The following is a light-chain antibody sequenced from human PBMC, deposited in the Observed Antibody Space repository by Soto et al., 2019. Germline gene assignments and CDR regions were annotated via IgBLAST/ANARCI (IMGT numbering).Light chain of an antibody. J-gene: IGKJ1*01. CDR3: QQYSDLWT. Sequence: DIQMTQSPSTLSASVGERVTITCRASQSIYSWLAWYQQRPGKAPKLLIYKASTLEDGVPSRFSGSGSGTEFTLTISSLQPDDFATYYCQQYSDLWTFGQGTKVEIK. V-gene: IGKV1-5*03. CDR1: QSIYSW. CDR2: KAS.